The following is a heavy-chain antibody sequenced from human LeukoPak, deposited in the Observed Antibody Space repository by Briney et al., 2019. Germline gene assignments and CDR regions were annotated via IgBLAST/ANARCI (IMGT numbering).Heavy chain of an antibody. Sequence: SETLSLTYTVSGGSISSGGYYWSWIRQHPGKGLEWIGYIYYSGSTYYNPSLKSRVTISVDTSKNQFSLKLSSVTAADTAVYYCARDARRSGYDLGLFDYWGQGTLVTVSS. J-gene: IGHJ4*02. V-gene: IGHV4-31*03. CDR1: GGSISSGGYY. D-gene: IGHD5-12*01. CDR2: IYYSGST. CDR3: ARDARRSGYDLGLFDY.